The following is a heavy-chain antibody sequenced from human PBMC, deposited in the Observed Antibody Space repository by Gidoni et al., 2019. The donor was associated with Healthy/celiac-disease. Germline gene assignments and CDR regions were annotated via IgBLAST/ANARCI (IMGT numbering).Heavy chain of an antibody. CDR1: GGSISSSSYH. V-gene: IGHV4-39*01. CDR2: IYYSGST. CDR3: ARIIVVVTNWFDP. D-gene: IGHD2-21*01. J-gene: IGHJ5*02. Sequence: QLQLQESGPGLVKPSETLSLTCTVSGGSISSSSYHWGWIRQPPGKGLEWIGSIYYSGSTYYNPSLKSRVTISVDTSKNQFSLKLSSVTAADTAVYYCARIIVVVTNWFDPWGQGTLVTVSS.